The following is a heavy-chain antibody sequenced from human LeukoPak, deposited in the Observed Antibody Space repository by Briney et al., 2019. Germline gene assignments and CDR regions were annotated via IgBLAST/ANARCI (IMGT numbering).Heavy chain of an antibody. Sequence: PGGSLRLSCAASRVTFSNYWMHWVRQAPGKGLVWVSRINSVGSSTSYADSVRGRFTISRDNARNTLYLQMNSLRAEDTAVYYCARDVPHNWFDTWGQGTLVTVSS. V-gene: IGHV3-74*01. CDR1: RVTFSNYW. J-gene: IGHJ5*02. CDR3: ARDVPHNWFDT. CDR2: INSVGSST.